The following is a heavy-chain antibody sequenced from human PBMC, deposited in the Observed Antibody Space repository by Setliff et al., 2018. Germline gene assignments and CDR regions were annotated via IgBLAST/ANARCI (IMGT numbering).Heavy chain of an antibody. J-gene: IGHJ3*02. CDR1: GYRFTTYW. CDR3: ARLGAPASHDAFDI. D-gene: IGHD6-25*01. V-gene: IGHV5-51*01. CDR2: VFSGDSDT. Sequence: PGESLTISCKGSGYRFTTYWIGWVRQMPGKGLEWMGIVFSGDSDTRYSPSFQGQVTMSADKSINTAYLQWNSLKASDTAMYYCARLGAPASHDAFDIWGQGTMVTVSS.